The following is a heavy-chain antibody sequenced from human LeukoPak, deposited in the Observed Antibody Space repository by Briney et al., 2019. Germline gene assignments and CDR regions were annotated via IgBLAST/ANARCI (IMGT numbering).Heavy chain of an antibody. CDR1: GFTFDDYA. CDR2: ISWNSGSI. CDR3: AKDFFGATFDALDI. D-gene: IGHD3-3*01. Sequence: GGSLRLSCAASGFTFDDYAMHWVRQAPGKGLGWVSGISWNSGSIGYADSVKGRFTISRDNAKNSLYLQMNSLRAEDTALYYCAKDFFGATFDALDIWGQGTMVTVSS. J-gene: IGHJ3*02. V-gene: IGHV3-9*01.